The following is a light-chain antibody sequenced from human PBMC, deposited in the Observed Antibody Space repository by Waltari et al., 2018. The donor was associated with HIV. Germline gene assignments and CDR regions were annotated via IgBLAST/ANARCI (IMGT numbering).Light chain of an antibody. J-gene: IGLJ2*01. CDR2: GKT. CDR1: SLSSYY. CDR3: YSRDSTTNHRV. V-gene: IGLV3-19*01. Sequence: SSELTHDPVVSVALGQTVTITCQGDSLSSYYATWYQQKPGQAPLLFFFGKTSRPSGIPDRFSGSNSRNKASLTITGAQAEDEADYYCYSRDSTTNHRVFGGGTKLTVL.